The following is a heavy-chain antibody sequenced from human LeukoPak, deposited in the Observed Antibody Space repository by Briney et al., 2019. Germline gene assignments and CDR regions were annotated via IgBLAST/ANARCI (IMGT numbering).Heavy chain of an antibody. V-gene: IGHV1-8*01. J-gene: IGHJ5*02. CDR3: ARVRRIVGATTWFDP. Sequence: ASVKVSCKASGYPFTSYDINWVRQATGQGLEWMGWMSPDSGYTGYAQTFQGRVTLTRNTSVSTAFMERSSLRSEDTAVYYCARVRRIVGATTWFDPWGQGTLVTVSS. D-gene: IGHD1-26*01. CDR1: GYPFTSYD. CDR2: MSPDSGYT.